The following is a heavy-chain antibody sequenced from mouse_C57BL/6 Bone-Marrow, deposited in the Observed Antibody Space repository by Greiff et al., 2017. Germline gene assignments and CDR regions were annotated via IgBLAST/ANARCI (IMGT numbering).Heavy chain of an antibody. J-gene: IGHJ1*03. D-gene: IGHD2-4*01. CDR3: TTVGQIYYDCDGYFDV. Sequence: VQLKQSGAELVRPGASVKLSCTASGFNIKDDYMHWVKQRPEQGLEWIGWIDPENGDTEYASKFQGKATITADTSSNTAYLQLSSLTSEDTAVYYCTTVGQIYYDCDGYFDVWGTGTTVTVSS. V-gene: IGHV14-4*01. CDR2: IDPENGDT. CDR1: GFNIKDDY.